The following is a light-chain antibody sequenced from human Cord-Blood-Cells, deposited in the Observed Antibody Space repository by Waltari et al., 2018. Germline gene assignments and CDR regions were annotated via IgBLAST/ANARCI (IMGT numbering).Light chain of an antibody. Sequence: DIVLTQSPATLSLSPGERATLSCRARQSVSSYLAWYQQKPGQPPRLLIYDASNRATGIPARFSGSGSGTDFTLTISSLEPEDFAVYYCQQRSNWPLITFGQGTRLEIK. CDR2: DAS. CDR3: QQRSNWPLIT. CDR1: QSVSSY. J-gene: IGKJ5*01. V-gene: IGKV3-11*01.